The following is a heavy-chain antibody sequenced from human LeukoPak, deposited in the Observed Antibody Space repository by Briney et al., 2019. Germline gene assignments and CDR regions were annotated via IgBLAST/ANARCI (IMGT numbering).Heavy chain of an antibody. CDR2: ISAYNGNT. Sequence: ASVKVSCKASGYTFTSYGISWVRQAPGQGLEWMGWISAYNGNTNYAQKLQGRVTMTADTSPSTAYMELRSLRSDDTAVYYCARDANSSGWQLDAFDIWGQGTMVTVSS. CDR3: ARDANSSGWQLDAFDI. J-gene: IGHJ3*02. D-gene: IGHD6-19*01. CDR1: GYTFTSYG. V-gene: IGHV1-18*01.